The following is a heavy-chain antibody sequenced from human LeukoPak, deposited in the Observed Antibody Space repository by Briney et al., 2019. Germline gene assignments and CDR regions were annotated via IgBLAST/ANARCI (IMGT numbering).Heavy chain of an antibody. Sequence: SETLSLTCIISGGSISSSTYYWGWIRQPPGKGLEWIGTIYYSGNTYYNPSLKSRVTISVDTSKNQFSLKLSSVTAADTAVYYCARVSGWLKLDYWGQGTLVTVSS. CDR1: GGSISSSTYY. CDR2: IYYSGNT. D-gene: IGHD6-19*01. V-gene: IGHV4-39*07. CDR3: ARVSGWLKLDY. J-gene: IGHJ4*02.